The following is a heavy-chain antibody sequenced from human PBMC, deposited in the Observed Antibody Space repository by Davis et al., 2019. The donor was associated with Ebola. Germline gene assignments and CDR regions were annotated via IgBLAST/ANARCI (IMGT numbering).Heavy chain of an antibody. D-gene: IGHD4-17*01. CDR1: GFTFSTHW. CDR3: TTTVTLGY. V-gene: IGHV3-74*01. J-gene: IGHJ4*02. CDR2: ISSDGSST. Sequence: HTGGSLRLSCAASGFTFSTHWMHWVRQVPGKGLVWVSRISSDGSSTNYADSVKGRFTISRDNAKNTLYLQMNSLRAEDTAVYYCTTTVTLGYWGQGTLVTVSS.